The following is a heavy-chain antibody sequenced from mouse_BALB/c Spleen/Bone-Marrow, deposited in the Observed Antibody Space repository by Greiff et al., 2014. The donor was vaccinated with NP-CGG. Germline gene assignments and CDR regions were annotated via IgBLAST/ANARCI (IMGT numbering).Heavy chain of an antibody. Sequence: QVQLKESGADLVRPGSSVKISCKASGYAFSNYWVNWVKQRPGQGLEWIRQIYPGDGDTNYNGKFKGKATLTADKSSSTAYMQLSSLTSEDSAVYFCARCDGYSYYFDYWGQGTTLTVSS. CDR3: ARCDGYSYYFDY. D-gene: IGHD2-3*01. J-gene: IGHJ2*01. CDR1: GYAFSNYW. CDR2: IYPGDGDT. V-gene: IGHV1-80*01.